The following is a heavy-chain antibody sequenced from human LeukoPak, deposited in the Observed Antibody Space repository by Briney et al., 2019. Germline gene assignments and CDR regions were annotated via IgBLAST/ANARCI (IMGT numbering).Heavy chain of an antibody. J-gene: IGHJ4*02. V-gene: IGHV3-9*01. Sequence: GRSLRLSCAVSGFTFDDYAMHWVRQVPGKGLEWVLGINWNSDSIGYADSVKGRFTTSRDNAKNSLYLQMNSLRAEDTAFYYCAINGGGDSGYGNFDYWGQGTLVTVSS. D-gene: IGHD5-12*01. CDR2: INWNSDSI. CDR1: GFTFDDYA. CDR3: AINGGGDSGYGNFDY.